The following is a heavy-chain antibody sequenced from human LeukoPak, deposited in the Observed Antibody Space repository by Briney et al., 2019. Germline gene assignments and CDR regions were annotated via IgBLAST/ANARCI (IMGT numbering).Heavy chain of an antibody. CDR2: ISAYNGNT. CDR1: GYTFTSYG. V-gene: IGHV1-18*01. D-gene: IGHD1-26*01. J-gene: IGHJ4*02. Sequence: ASVKVSCKASGYTFTSYGISWVRQAPGQGLEWMGRISAYNGNTNYAQKLQGRVTMTTDTSTSTAYMELRSLRSDDTAVYYCARDFGWEPDPPPFDYWGQGTLVTVSS. CDR3: ARDFGWEPDPPPFDY.